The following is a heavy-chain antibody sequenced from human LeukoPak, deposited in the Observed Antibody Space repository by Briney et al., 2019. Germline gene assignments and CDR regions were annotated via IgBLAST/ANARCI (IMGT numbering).Heavy chain of an antibody. CDR2: IKQDGSEK. CDR1: GFTVSNNY. J-gene: IGHJ1*01. CDR3: ARDQDGDPGGFQH. Sequence: PGGSLRLSCAASGFTVSNNYMSWVRQAPGKGLEWVANIKQDGSEKYYVDSVKGRFTISRDNAKNSLYLQMNSLRAEDTAVYYCARDQDGDPGGFQHWGQGTLVTVSS. V-gene: IGHV3-7*04. D-gene: IGHD4-17*01.